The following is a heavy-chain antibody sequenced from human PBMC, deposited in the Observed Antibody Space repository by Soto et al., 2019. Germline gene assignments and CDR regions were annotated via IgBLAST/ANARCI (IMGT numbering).Heavy chain of an antibody. Sequence: SEQVACKASCYTFPSYGISVVRQVPRQGLEWMGWISAYNGKTKYAQKLQGRVTMTTDTSTSTDYMALRSLRSEDTAVYYCATDLNPPQWLGYYFGYWGQGSLVIVSS. V-gene: IGHV1-18*01. J-gene: IGHJ4*02. CDR2: ISAYNGKT. CDR3: ATDLNPPQWLGYYFGY. CDR1: CYTFPSYG. D-gene: IGHD6-19*01.